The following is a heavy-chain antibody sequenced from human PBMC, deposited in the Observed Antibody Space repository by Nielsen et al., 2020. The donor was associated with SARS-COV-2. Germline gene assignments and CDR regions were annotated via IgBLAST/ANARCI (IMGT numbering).Heavy chain of an antibody. V-gene: IGHV3-7*01. CDR2: IKQDGSEK. Sequence: GESLKISCAASGSTFSSYWMSWVRQAPGKGLEWVANIKQDGSEKYYVDSVKGRFTISRDNAKNSLYLQMNSLRAEDTAVYYCARDSHYYYYGMDVWGQGTTVTVSS. J-gene: IGHJ6*02. CDR3: ARDSHYYYYGMDV. CDR1: GSTFSSYW.